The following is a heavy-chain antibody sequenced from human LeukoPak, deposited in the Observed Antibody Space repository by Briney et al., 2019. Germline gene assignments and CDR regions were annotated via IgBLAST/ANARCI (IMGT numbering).Heavy chain of an antibody. D-gene: IGHD6-6*01. Sequence: ASVNVSCKASGYTFTGYYMHWVRQAPGQGLEWMGWINPNSGGTNYTQKFQGRVTMTRDTSISTAYMELSRLRSDDTAVYCCARDSSSSDAFDIWGQGTMVTVSS. CDR2: INPNSGGT. CDR3: ARDSSSSDAFDI. CDR1: GYTFTGYY. J-gene: IGHJ3*02. V-gene: IGHV1-2*02.